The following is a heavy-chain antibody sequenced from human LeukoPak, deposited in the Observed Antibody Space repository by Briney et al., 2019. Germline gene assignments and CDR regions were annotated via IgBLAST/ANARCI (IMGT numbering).Heavy chain of an antibody. D-gene: IGHD3-10*01. CDR1: GYTFTSYD. J-gene: IGHJ3*02. V-gene: IGHV1-8*01. Sequence: ASVNVSCKASGYTFTSYDINWVRQATGQGLEWMGGMNPNSGNTGYAQKFQGRVTMTRNTSISTAYMELSSLRSEDTAVYYCARGSHVLLWFAGAFDIWGQGTMVTVSS. CDR3: ARGSHVLLWFAGAFDI. CDR2: MNPNSGNT.